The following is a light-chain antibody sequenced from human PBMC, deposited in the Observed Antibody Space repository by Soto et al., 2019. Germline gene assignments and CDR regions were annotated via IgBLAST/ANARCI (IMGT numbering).Light chain of an antibody. CDR2: KAS. V-gene: IGKV1-5*03. Sequence: DIQMTQSPSTLSASVGDRVTTTCRASQSISTWLAWYQQKPGKAPNLLIYKASSLESGVPSRFSGSGSGTEFTLTISSLQPDDFATYYCQQYKDYPLTFGGGTKVEIK. J-gene: IGKJ4*01. CDR1: QSISTW. CDR3: QQYKDYPLT.